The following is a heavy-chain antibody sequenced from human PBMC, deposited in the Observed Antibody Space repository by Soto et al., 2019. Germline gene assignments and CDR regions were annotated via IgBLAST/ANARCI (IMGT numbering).Heavy chain of an antibody. CDR1: GFTFSSYA. Sequence: GSLRLSCAASGFTFSSYAMSWVRQAPGKGLEWVSAISGSGGSTYYADSVKGRFTISRDNSKNTLYLQMNSLRAEDTAVYYCAKAFSSSWHPRYFDYWGQGTLVTVSS. V-gene: IGHV3-23*01. D-gene: IGHD6-13*01. CDR3: AKAFSSSWHPRYFDY. J-gene: IGHJ4*02. CDR2: ISGSGGST.